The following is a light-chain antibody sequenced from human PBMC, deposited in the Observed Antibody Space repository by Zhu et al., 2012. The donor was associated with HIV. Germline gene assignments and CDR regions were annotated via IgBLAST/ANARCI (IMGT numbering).Light chain of an antibody. V-gene: IGKV3-15*01. Sequence: EVVLTQSPATLSVSPGERATLSCRASQSVSTNLAWYQQKPGQSPRLLIFGASTRATGLPARFSGSGSGTEFTLTITSVQSEDFAVYHCQEYYDWPLYAFGQGSKLEIK. J-gene: IGKJ2*01. CDR3: QEYYDWPLYA. CDR1: QSVSTN. CDR2: GAS.